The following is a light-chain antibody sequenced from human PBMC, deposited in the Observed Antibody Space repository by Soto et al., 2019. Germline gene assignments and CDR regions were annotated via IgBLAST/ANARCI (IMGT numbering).Light chain of an antibody. CDR1: QGINNW. Sequence: EIQMTQSPSSVSASVGSRVTLTCRASQGINNWLAWYQQKPGKAPELLIYAVSYLQSGVPSRFSGSGSGTDFTLTISSLQPEEFATYFCKQSSAFPLTVGRGTKVDI. V-gene: IGKV1-12*01. CDR3: KQSSAFPLT. J-gene: IGKJ4*01. CDR2: AVS.